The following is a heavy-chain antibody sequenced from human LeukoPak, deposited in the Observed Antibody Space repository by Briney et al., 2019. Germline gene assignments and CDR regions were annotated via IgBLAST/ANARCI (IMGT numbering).Heavy chain of an antibody. CDR2: INHSGST. CDR3: ARGPHQYGSGSKTFDY. D-gene: IGHD3-10*01. CDR1: GGSFSGYY. Sequence: SETLSLTCAVYGGSFSGYYWSWIRQPPGKGLEWIGEINHSGSTNYNSSLKSRVTISVDTSKNQFSLKLSSVTAADTAVYYCARGPHQYGSGSKTFDYWGQGTLVTVSS. J-gene: IGHJ4*02. V-gene: IGHV4-34*01.